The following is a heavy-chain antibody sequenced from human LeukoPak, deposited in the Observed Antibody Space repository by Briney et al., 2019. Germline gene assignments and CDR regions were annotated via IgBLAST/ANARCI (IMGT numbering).Heavy chain of an antibody. Sequence: ASVKVSCKASGYTFTGYYMHWVRQAPGQGLEWMGWINPNSGGTNYAQKFQGRVTMTRDTSTSTAYMDLRSLRSDDTAVYYCARTHSSGWYSVGYYYMDVWGKGTTVTVSS. CDR2: INPNSGGT. CDR3: ARTHSSGWYSVGYYYMDV. D-gene: IGHD6-19*01. CDR1: GYTFTGYY. J-gene: IGHJ6*03. V-gene: IGHV1-2*02.